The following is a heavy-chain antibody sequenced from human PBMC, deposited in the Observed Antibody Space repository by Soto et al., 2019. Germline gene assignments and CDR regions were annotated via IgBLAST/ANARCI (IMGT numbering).Heavy chain of an antibody. Sequence: PSETLSLTCAVYGGSFSGYYWSWIRQPPGKGLEWIGYIYYSWSTYYNPSLKSRVTISVDTSKNQFSLKLSSVTAADTAVYYCARDRGYGMDVWGQGTTVTVSS. J-gene: IGHJ6*02. CDR2: IYYSWST. CDR3: ARDRGYGMDV. CDR1: GGSFSGYY. V-gene: IGHV4-34*09.